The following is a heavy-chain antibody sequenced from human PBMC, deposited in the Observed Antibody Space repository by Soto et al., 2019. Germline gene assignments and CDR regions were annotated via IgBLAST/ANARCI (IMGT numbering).Heavy chain of an antibody. CDR3: ARDSVISSGWTDPRGAPVLDY. Sequence: AGGSLRLSCAASGFTFSSFAMHGVRQAPGKGLEWVAVISYDGSNKYYADSVKGRFTISRDNSKNTLYLQMNSLRAEDTAVYYCARDSVISSGWTDPRGAPVLDYWGQGTLVTVSS. J-gene: IGHJ4*02. V-gene: IGHV3-30-3*01. CDR2: ISYDGSNK. CDR1: GFTFSSFA. D-gene: IGHD6-19*01.